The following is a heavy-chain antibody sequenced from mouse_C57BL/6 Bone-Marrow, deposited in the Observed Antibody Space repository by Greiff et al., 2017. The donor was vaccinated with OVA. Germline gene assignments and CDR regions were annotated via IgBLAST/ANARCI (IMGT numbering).Heavy chain of an antibody. Sequence: QVQLQQPGAELVKPGASVKMSCKASGYTFTSYWITWVKQRPGQGLEWIGDIYPGSGSTNYNEKFKSKDTLTVDTSSSTAYMQLSSLTSEDSAVYYCARGGKNYGNCSLAYWGQGTLVTVSA. V-gene: IGHV1-55*01. CDR2: IYPGSGST. D-gene: IGHD2-1*01. J-gene: IGHJ3*01. CDR1: GYTFTSYW. CDR3: ARGGKNYGNCSLAY.